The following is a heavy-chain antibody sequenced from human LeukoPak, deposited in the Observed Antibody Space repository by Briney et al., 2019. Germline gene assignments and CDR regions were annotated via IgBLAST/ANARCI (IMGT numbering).Heavy chain of an antibody. CDR3: TSPLVPLLY. CDR1: GFSFSNYA. V-gene: IGHV3-15*01. Sequence: GGSLRLSCVPSGFSFSNYAMSWVRQAPGKGLEWVGRIKSKTDGGTTDYAAPVKGRFTISRDDSKNTLYLQMNSLKTEDTAVYYCTSPLVPLLYWGQGTLVTVSS. CDR2: IKSKTDGGTT. J-gene: IGHJ4*02. D-gene: IGHD6-13*01.